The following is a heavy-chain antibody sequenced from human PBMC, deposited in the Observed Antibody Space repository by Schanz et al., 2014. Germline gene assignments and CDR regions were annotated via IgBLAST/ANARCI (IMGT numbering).Heavy chain of an antibody. D-gene: IGHD3-10*01. J-gene: IGHJ4*02. CDR2: IFTDGRT. Sequence: EVQLVESGGGLVQPGGSLRLSCAASGFGFSSYSMNCVRQAPGRGLEWVSIIFTDGRTYYADSVKGRFTISRDNSKNTVHLQMNSLRPEDTAVYYCARGGFGEVSYFDYWGQGTLVTVSS. V-gene: IGHV3-66*02. CDR1: GFGFSSYS. CDR3: ARGGFGEVSYFDY.